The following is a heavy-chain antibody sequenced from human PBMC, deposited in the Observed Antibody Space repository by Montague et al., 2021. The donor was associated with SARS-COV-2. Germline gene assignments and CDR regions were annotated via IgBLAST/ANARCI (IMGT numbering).Heavy chain of an antibody. J-gene: IGHJ4*02. Sequence: SETLSLTCTVSGYSINSNCYWGWIRQPPGKGLEWIGCSYHSRTTHYHPSLKSRVTISLDTSNNHFSLKVTSVTAADTAVYYCARAPYYGPGKPYQFDYWGRGTLVTVSS. CDR3: ARAPYYGPGKPYQFDY. V-gene: IGHV4-38-2*02. CDR2: SYHSRTT. CDR1: GYSINSNCY. D-gene: IGHD3-10*01.